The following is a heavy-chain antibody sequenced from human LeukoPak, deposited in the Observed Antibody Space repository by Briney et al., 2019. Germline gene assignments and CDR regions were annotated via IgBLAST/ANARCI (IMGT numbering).Heavy chain of an antibody. J-gene: IGHJ6*02. D-gene: IGHD2-2*01. CDR1: GGSISSSSYY. V-gene: IGHV4-39*07. CDR2: IYYGGSS. CDR3: VRDAGHQLSRRNYYAMDV. Sequence: SETLSLTCTVSGGSISSSSYYWGWVRQPPGKGLEWIGNIYYGGSSCYSSSPKSRVTISVDISKNQYSLKVNPVTAADTAVYYCVRDAGHQLSRRNYYAMDVWGQGTTVTVSS.